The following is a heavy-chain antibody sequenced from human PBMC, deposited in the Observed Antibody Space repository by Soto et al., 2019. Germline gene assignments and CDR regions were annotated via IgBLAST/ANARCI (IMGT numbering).Heavy chain of an antibody. D-gene: IGHD1-1*01. CDR3: AHRASLQGNWDGGYFDS. J-gene: IGHJ4*02. CDR1: GFSLSTSGVG. Sequence: QITLEESGPPRVKPTQTLTLTCFFSGFSLSTSGVGVGWIRQPPGKALEWLAFIYWDDGKHYSQSLRSRLTITNDSSRQKVALTMTSMDPADTATYFYAHRASLQGNWDGGYFDSWGQGTLVTVSS. CDR2: IYWDDGK. V-gene: IGHV2-5*02.